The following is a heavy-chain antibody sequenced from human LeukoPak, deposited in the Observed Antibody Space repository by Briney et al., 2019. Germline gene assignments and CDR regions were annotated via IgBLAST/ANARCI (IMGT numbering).Heavy chain of an antibody. Sequence: SETLSLTCTVSGGSISSYYWSWIRQPPGKGLEWIEYIYYSGSTNYNPSLKSRVTISVDTSKNQFSLKLSSVTAADTAVYYCARESNVLLWFGGFDPWGQGTLVTVSS. V-gene: IGHV4-59*01. CDR3: ARESNVLLWFGGFDP. CDR2: IYYSGST. J-gene: IGHJ5*02. D-gene: IGHD3-10*01. CDR1: GGSISSYY.